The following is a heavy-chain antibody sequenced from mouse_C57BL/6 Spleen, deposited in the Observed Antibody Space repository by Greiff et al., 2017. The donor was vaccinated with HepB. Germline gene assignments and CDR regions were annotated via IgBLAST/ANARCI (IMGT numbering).Heavy chain of an antibody. CDR1: GFSLTSYG. V-gene: IGHV2-2*01. CDR2: IWSGGST. CDR3: ARWKDGSYYFDY. Sequence: VQLQESGPGLVQPSQSLSITCTVSGFSLTSYGVHWVRQSPGKGLEWLGVIWSGGSTDYNAAFISRLSISKDNSKSQVFFKMNSLQADDTAIYYCARWKDGSYYFDYWGQGTTLTVSS. J-gene: IGHJ2*01. D-gene: IGHD1-1*01.